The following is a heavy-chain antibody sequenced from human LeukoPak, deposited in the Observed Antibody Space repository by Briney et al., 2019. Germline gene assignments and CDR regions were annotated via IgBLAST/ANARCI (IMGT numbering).Heavy chain of an antibody. CDR2: IKENGSEK. D-gene: IGHD2-15*01. CDR3: ARVLCSGGSCYSVLYYYMDV. V-gene: IGHV3-7*01. J-gene: IGHJ6*03. CDR1: GFNFCSYW. Sequence: GGAPRLSLAAPGFNFCSYWVSLGRPGPGEGAGVGAKIKENGSEKYYVDSVKGRFTISRDNAKNSLYLQMNSLRAEDTAVYYCARVLCSGGSCYSVLYYYMDVWGKGTTVTVSS.